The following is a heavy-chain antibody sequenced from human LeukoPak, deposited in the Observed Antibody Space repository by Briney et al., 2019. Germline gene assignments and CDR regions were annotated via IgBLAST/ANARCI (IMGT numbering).Heavy chain of an antibody. V-gene: IGHV4-59*01. D-gene: IGHD1-26*01. Sequence: PSETLSLTCTVSGGSISSYYWSWIRQPPGKGLEWIGYIYYSGSTNYNPSLKSRVTISVDTSKNQFSLKLSSVTAADTAVYYCARERFLGGNFDYWGPGTLVTVSS. CDR2: IYYSGST. CDR3: ARERFLGGNFDY. CDR1: GGSISSYY. J-gene: IGHJ4*02.